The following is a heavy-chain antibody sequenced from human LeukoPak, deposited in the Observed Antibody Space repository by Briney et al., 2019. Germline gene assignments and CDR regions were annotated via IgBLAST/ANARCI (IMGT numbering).Heavy chain of an antibody. D-gene: IGHD1-26*01. CDR1: RYTFTSYY. V-gene: IGHV1-2*02. J-gene: IGHJ4*02. CDR2: INPITGGT. Sequence: ASVKVSCKASRYTFTSYYMHWVRQAPGQGLEWMGWINPITGGTNYAQNFQGRVTMTRDTSLNTAYMEVSRLRSDDTAVYYCARDDGHYDYWGQGTPVTVSS. CDR3: ARDDGHYDY.